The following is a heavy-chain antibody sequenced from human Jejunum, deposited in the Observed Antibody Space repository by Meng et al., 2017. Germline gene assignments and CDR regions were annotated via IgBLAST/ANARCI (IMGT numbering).Heavy chain of an antibody. CDR1: GYSFNNTYY. Sequence: SETLSLTCTVSGYSFNNTYYWGWIRQSPGKGLEWIGSIYDIKNVYFNPALKGRVTISIDTSKNQFSLKLTSVTATDTAVYYCARLQPPPWRTMAARGGGSWGQGTLVTVSS. CDR3: ARLQPPPWRTMAARGGGS. J-gene: IGHJ5*02. D-gene: IGHD1/OR15-1a*01. V-gene: IGHV4-38-2*02. CDR2: IYDIKNV.